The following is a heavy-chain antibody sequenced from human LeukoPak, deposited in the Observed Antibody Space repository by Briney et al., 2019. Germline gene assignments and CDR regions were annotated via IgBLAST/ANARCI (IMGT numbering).Heavy chain of an antibody. Sequence: PGWSLRLSCAASGFTFSSYRMYWVRQAPGKGLVWVSRINSDGSSTTYADSVKGRFTISRDNAKNTLYLQMNSLRDEDTAVYFCARGQAGTSWFDPWGQGTLVTVSS. D-gene: IGHD1-14*01. J-gene: IGHJ5*02. V-gene: IGHV3-74*01. CDR2: INSDGSST. CDR3: ARGQAGTSWFDP. CDR1: GFTFSSYR.